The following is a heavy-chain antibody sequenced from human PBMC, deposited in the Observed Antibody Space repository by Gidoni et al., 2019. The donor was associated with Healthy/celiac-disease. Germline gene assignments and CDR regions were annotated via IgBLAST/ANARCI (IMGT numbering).Heavy chain of an antibody. Sequence: QVQLQQWGAGLLKPSDTLSLTCAVYGGSFSGYYWSWIRQPPGKGLEWIGEINHSGSTNYNPSLKSRVTISVDTSKNQFSLKLSSVTAADTAVYYCARTTSYYTAKGAFDIWGQGTMVTVSS. J-gene: IGHJ3*02. D-gene: IGHD5-18*01. CDR2: INHSGST. V-gene: IGHV4-34*01. CDR1: GGSFSGYY. CDR3: ARTTSYYTAKGAFDI.